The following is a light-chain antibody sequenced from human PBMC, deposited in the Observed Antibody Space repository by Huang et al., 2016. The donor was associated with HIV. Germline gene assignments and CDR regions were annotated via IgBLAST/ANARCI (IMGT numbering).Light chain of an antibody. V-gene: IGKV1-27*01. CDR2: VAS. J-gene: IGKJ5*01. CDR3: QKYNSAPVT. CDR1: QGISNH. Sequence: DIQMTQSPSSLSASAGDKVTITCRAGQGISNHLAWYQQKPGKAPKLLIYVASTVQPGVPSRFSGRGSGTSFTLTINGLQPEDVATYFCQKYNSAPVTFGQGTRLEI.